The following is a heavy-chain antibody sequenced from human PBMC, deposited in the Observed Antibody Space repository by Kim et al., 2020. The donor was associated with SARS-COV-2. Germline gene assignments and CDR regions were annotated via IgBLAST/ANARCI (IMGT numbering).Heavy chain of an antibody. D-gene: IGHD4-17*01. CDR3: ASSNDYGDRDAFDI. V-gene: IGHV5-51*01. CDR2: IYPGDSDT. CDR1: GYSFTSYW. Sequence: GSLKISCKASGYSFTSYWIGWVRQMPGKGLEWMGIIYPGDSDTRYTPSFQGQVTISADKSISTAYLQWSSLKASDTAMYYCASSNDYGDRDAFDIWGQGTMVTVSS. J-gene: IGHJ3*02.